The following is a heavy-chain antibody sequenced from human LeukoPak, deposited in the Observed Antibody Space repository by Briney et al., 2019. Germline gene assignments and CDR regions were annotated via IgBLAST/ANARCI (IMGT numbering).Heavy chain of an antibody. D-gene: IGHD3-9*01. CDR2: ISSSSSYI. J-gene: IGHJ6*02. Sequence: KPGGSLRLSRAASGFTFSSYSMNWVRQAPGKGLEWVSSISSSSSYIYYADSVKGRFTISRDNAKNSLYLQMNSLRAEDTAVYYCARGLRGITGYYIVFWGQGTTVTVSS. CDR3: ARGLRGITGYYIVF. CDR1: GFTFSSYS. V-gene: IGHV3-21*01.